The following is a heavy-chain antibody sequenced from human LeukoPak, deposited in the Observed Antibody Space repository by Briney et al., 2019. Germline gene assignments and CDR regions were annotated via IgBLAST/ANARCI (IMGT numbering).Heavy chain of an antibody. CDR1: GSTFTGYF. J-gene: IGHJ4*02. CDR3: ARVSPYSGYHYVDY. CDR2: INPNSGGT. Sequence: ASVKVSCKASGSTFTGYFMHWVRQAPGQGLEWMGWINPNSGGTNYAQKFQGRVTMTRDTSISTAYMELSRLRSDDTAVYYCARVSPYSGYHYVDYWGQGTLVTVSS. D-gene: IGHD5-12*01. V-gene: IGHV1-2*02.